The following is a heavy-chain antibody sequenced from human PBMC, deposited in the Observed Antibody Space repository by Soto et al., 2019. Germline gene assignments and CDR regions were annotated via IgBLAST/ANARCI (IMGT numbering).Heavy chain of an antibody. D-gene: IGHD3-10*01. J-gene: IGHJ4*02. Sequence: ASVKVSCKASGYTFTNYAMHWVRQAPGQRLEWMGWINAGNANTKYSQKFQDRVTITEDTFATTTYMDLSSLRSEDTAVYYCARGPKSVNYFLSYFDYWGQGTLVTVSS. CDR2: INAGNANT. V-gene: IGHV1-3*01. CDR3: ARGPKSVNYFLSYFDY. CDR1: GYTFTNYA.